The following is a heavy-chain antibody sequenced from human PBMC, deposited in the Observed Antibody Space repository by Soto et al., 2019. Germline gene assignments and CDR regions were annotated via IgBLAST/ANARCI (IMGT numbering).Heavy chain of an antibody. CDR1: VDSVSSNSAA. Sequence: PSQTLSRTCAISVDSVSSNSAAWNWIRQSPSRGLEWLGRTYYRSKWYNDYAVSVKSRITINPDTSKNQFSLQLNSVTPEDTAVYYCARRISTHIAAAGSPWFYPWGQGTLVTVSS. J-gene: IGHJ5*02. CDR3: ARRISTHIAAAGSPWFYP. D-gene: IGHD6-13*01. CDR2: TYYRSKWYN. V-gene: IGHV6-1*01.